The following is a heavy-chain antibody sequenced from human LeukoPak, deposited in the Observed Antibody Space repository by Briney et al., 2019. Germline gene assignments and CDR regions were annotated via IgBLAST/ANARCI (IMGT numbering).Heavy chain of an antibody. J-gene: IGHJ5*02. Sequence: ASVKVSCTASGYTFTGYYMHWVRQAPGQGLEWMGWIIPIFGTANYAQKFQGRVTITADKSTSTAYMELSSLRSEDTAVYYCARAGGPDYYDSSGYYYHWGQGTLVTVSS. CDR2: IIPIFGTA. CDR1: GYTFTGYY. V-gene: IGHV1-69*06. D-gene: IGHD3-22*01. CDR3: ARAGGPDYYDSSGYYYH.